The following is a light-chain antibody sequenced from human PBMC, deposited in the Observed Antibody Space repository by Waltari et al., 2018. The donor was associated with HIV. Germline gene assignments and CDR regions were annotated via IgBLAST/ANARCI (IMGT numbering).Light chain of an antibody. CDR3: TSYTSRNTRV. V-gene: IGLV2-14*01. J-gene: IGLJ1*01. Sequence: QSALTQPASVSGSPGQSITIPCTGTTRHVGGYKYLSWYQQHPGKAPKLVIYEVNNRPSGVSIRFSGSKSGNTASLTISELQAEDEADYYCTSYTSRNTRVFGTGTKVTVL. CDR2: EVN. CDR1: TRHVGGYKY.